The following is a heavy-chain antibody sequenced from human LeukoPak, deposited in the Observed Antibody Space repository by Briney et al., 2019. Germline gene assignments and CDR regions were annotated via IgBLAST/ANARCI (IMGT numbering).Heavy chain of an antibody. Sequence: SETLSLTCTVSGGSISSYYWSWIRQPPGKGLEWIGYIYYSGSTNYNPSLKSRVTISVDTSKNQFSLKLSSVTAADTAVYYCARERHCSSTSCYPEDIWGQGTMVTVSS. CDR1: GGSISSYY. CDR2: IYYSGST. V-gene: IGHV4-59*12. CDR3: ARERHCSSTSCYPEDI. D-gene: IGHD2-2*01. J-gene: IGHJ3*02.